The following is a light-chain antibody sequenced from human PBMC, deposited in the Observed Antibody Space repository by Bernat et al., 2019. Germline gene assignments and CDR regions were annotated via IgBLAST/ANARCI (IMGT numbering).Light chain of an antibody. CDR1: SSDVGAYNY. Sequence: QSALTQPASVSGSPGQSITISCTGTSSDVGAYNYVSWFQQHPDKAPKLMLYDVTNRPSGVSYRFSGSKSGNTASLTISGLLDEDEADYYCSSYTSSSTLVFGGGTRLTVL. V-gene: IGLV2-14*03. CDR2: DVT. CDR3: SSYTSSSTLV. J-gene: IGLJ3*02.